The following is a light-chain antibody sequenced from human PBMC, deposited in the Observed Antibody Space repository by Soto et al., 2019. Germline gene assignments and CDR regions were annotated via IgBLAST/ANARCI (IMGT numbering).Light chain of an antibody. J-gene: IGKJ1*01. CDR1: QSVLYSTNNKNY. CDR3: QQYLNPPQN. V-gene: IGKV4-1*01. Sequence: DIVMTQSPDSLAVSLGERATINCRSSQSVLYSTNNKNYLAWYQQKPGQPPKLLIYWSSTRESGVPDRFSASGSGTDFTRTISSLQAEDVAVYYGQQYLNPPQNFGQGTKVEIK. CDR2: WSS.